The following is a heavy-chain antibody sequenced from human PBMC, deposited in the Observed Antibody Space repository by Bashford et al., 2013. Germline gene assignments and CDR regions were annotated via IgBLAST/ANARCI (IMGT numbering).Heavy chain of an antibody. Sequence: SVKVSCKTSGGTFSSFTIGWVRQAPGQGLEWMGGTIPVFGTTNHAQKFQGRLTITADASTSTAYMELSSLRSDDTAVYYCARWAAADSGWFDPWGQGTLVTVSS. CDR1: GGTFSSFT. D-gene: IGHD6-25*01. J-gene: IGHJ5*02. CDR3: ARWAAADSGWFDP. CDR2: TIPVFGTT. V-gene: IGHV1-69*13.